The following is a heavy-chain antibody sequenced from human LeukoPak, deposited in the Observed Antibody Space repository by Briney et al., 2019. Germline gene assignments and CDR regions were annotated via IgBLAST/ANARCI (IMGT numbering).Heavy chain of an antibody. V-gene: IGHV3-15*01. J-gene: IGHJ5*02. CDR2: IKSKTDDGTT. CDR3: TSPRAYYYDSSGFT. CDR1: GFSFSNAW. Sequence: PGGSLRLSCAASGFSFSNAWMSWVRQAPGKGLEWVGRIKSKTDDGTTDYAAPVKGRFTISRDDSKTTLYLQMNSLKTEDTAMYYCTSPRAYYYDSSGFTWGQGTLVTVSS. D-gene: IGHD3-22*01.